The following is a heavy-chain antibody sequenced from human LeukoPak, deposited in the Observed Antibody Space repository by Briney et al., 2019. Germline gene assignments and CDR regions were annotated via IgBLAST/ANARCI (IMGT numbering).Heavy chain of an antibody. CDR3: ARGRAYCGGDYYFDY. V-gene: IGHV1-18*01. CDR1: GYTFTSYG. CDR2: ISAYNGNT. J-gene: IGHJ4*02. Sequence: ASVKVSCKASGYTFTSYGISWVRQAPGQGLEWMGWISAYNGNTNYAQKLQGRVTMTTDTSTSTAYMELRSLRSDDTAVYYCARGRAYCGGDYYFDYWGQGTLVTVSS. D-gene: IGHD2-21*01.